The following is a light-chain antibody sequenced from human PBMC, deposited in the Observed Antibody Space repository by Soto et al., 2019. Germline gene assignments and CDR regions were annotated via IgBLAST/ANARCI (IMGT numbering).Light chain of an antibody. CDR3: SSYISSSTPLL. J-gene: IGLJ1*01. CDR1: SSDIGDYNY. Sequence: QSVLTQPASVSGSPGQSITISCTGTSSDIGDYNYVSWYQQHPGKAPKLMIYDVSNRPSGVSNRFSGSKSGTTASLTISGLQAGDEADYYCSSYISSSTPLLFGTGTKVTVL. CDR2: DVS. V-gene: IGLV2-14*03.